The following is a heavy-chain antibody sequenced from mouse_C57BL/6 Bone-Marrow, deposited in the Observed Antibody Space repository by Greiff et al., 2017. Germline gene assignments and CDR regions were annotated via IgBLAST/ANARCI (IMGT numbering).Heavy chain of an antibody. CDR2: ISSGSSTI. CDR3: ARGYSIYYYAMDY. V-gene: IGHV5-17*01. J-gene: IGHJ4*01. Sequence: EVQLVESGGGLVKPGGSLKLSCAASGFTFSDYGMHWVRQAPEKGLEWVAYISSGSSTIYYADTVKGRFTISRDNAKNTLFLQMTSLRSEDTARYYCARGYSIYYYAMDYWGQGTSVTVSS. CDR1: GFTFSDYG. D-gene: IGHD2-5*01.